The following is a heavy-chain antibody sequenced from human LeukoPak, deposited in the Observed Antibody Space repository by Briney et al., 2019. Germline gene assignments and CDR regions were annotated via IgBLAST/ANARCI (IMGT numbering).Heavy chain of an antibody. CDR3: ARYRYGSRSYYANGD. V-gene: IGHV1-18*01. J-gene: IGHJ4*02. D-gene: IGHD3-10*01. CDR1: GYTFTSYG. CDR2: ISAYNGNT. Sequence: GASVKVSCKASGYTFTSYGISWVRQAPGQGLEWMGWISAYNGNTNYAQKLQGRVTMTTDTSTSTAYMELRSLRSDDTAVYYCARYRYGSRSYYANGDWGQGTLVTVSS.